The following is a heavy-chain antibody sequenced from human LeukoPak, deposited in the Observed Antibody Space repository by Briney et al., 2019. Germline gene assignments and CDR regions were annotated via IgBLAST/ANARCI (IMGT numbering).Heavy chain of an antibody. CDR3: ARVIFPPNTVTTYYFDY. CDR1: GGSISSYY. J-gene: IGHJ4*02. D-gene: IGHD4-11*01. Sequence: RTSETLSLTCTVSGGSISSYYWSWIRQPPGKGLEWIGYIYYSGSTNYNPSLKSRVTISVDTSKNQFSLKLSSVTAADTAVYYCARVIFPPNTVTTYYFDYWGQGTLVTVSS. V-gene: IGHV4-59*01. CDR2: IYYSGST.